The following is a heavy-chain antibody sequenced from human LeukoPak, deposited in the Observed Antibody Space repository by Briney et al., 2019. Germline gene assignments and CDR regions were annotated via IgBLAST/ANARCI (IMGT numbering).Heavy chain of an antibody. J-gene: IGHJ4*02. D-gene: IGHD3-10*01. CDR1: GGSFSGYY. V-gene: IGHV4-34*01. Sequence: SETLSLTCAVYGGSFSGYYWSWIRQPPGKGLEWIGEINHSGSTNYNPSLKSRVTISVDTSKNQFSLKLSSVTAADTAVYYCARGSILWFGPIDYWGQGTLVTVSS. CDR3: ARGSILWFGPIDY. CDR2: INHSGST.